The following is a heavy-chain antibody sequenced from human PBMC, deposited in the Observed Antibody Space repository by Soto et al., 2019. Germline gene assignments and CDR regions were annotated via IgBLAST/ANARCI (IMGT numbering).Heavy chain of an antibody. D-gene: IGHD6-6*01. V-gene: IGHV3-64*01. CDR2: ISSNGVCT. Sequence: EVQLAESGGGLAQPGGSLRLSCAASGFTLSGYAMDWVRQAPGKGLEYVSGISSNGVCTYYANSVQDRFTISRDNSKNTVYLQLGSLRPEDMAVYYCARRARPDFYYMDVWGKGTTVTVSS. CDR1: GFTLSGYA. CDR3: ARRARPDFYYMDV. J-gene: IGHJ6*03.